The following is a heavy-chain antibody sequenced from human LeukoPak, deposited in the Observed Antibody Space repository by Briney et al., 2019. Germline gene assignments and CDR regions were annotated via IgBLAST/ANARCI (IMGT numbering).Heavy chain of an antibody. CDR2: INHSGST. CDR3: ARGGDYYDSSGHTF. CDR1: GGSFSGYY. D-gene: IGHD3-22*01. V-gene: IGHV4-34*01. J-gene: IGHJ4*02. Sequence: PSETLSLTCGVYGGSFSGYYWSWIRQPPGKGLEWIGEINHSGSTNYNPSLKSRVTISVDTSKNQFSLKLSSVTAADTAVYYCARGGDYYDSSGHTFWGQGTLVTVSS.